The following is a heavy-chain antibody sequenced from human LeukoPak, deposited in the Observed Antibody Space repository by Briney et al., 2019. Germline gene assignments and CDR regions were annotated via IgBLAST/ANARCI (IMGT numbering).Heavy chain of an antibody. Sequence: GGSLRLSCAASGLTFSSHWMHWVRHAPGQGLVWVSRIKCDGISTNYADSVKGRFTIYRDIAKNTLYLQMNSLRAEDTGVYYCAKDHYWSIDYWGRGTLVTVSS. J-gene: IGHJ4*02. CDR1: GLTFSSHW. V-gene: IGHV3-74*01. D-gene: IGHD3-3*01. CDR2: IKCDGIST. CDR3: AKDHYWSIDY.